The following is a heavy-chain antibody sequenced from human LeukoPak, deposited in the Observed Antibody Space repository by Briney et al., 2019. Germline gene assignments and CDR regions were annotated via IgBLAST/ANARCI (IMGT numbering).Heavy chain of an antibody. J-gene: IGHJ4*02. V-gene: IGHV1-8*01. CDR2: MNPNSGNT. CDR3: ARFRGNIAAAGDY. CDR1: GYTFTRYD. D-gene: IGHD6-13*01. Sequence: ASVKVSCKASGYTFTRYDINWVRQATGQGLEWMGWMNPNSGNTGYAQKFQGRVTMTRNTSISTAYMELSSLGSEDTAVYYCARFRGNIAAAGDYWGQGTLVTVSS.